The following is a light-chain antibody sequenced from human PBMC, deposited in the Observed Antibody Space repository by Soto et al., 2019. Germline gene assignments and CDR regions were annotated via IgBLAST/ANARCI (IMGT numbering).Light chain of an antibody. CDR2: GAS. V-gene: IGKV1-9*01. CDR1: QGISSY. CDR3: QQLNKYPST. Sequence: DIQMTQSPSSLSASVGDRVTITCRASQGISSYLGWYQQKPGKAPKLLIYGASTLQSGVPSRFSGSGSGTDFTLTISSLQPEDFETYYCQQLNKYPSTFGGGTKVDIK. J-gene: IGKJ4*01.